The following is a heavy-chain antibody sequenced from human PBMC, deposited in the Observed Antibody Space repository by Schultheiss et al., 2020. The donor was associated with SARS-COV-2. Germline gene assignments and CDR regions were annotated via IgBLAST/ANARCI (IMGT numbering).Heavy chain of an antibody. Sequence: GGSLRLSCAASGFTFSSYAMSWVRQAPGKGLEWVSAISGSGGSTYYADSVKDRFTISRDNSKNTLYLQMNSLRAEDTAVYYCARGGGNYQGSGSYYVPHHYYYYMDVWGKATTVTVSS. J-gene: IGHJ6*03. CDR2: ISGSGGST. CDR1: GFTFSSYA. D-gene: IGHD3-10*01. CDR3: ARGGGNYQGSGSYYVPHHYYYYMDV. V-gene: IGHV3-23*01.